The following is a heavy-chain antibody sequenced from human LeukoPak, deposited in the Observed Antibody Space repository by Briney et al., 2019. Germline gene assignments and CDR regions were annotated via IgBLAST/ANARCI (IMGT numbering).Heavy chain of an antibody. CDR3: ARGAIGTGDPTFDY. D-gene: IGHD7-27*01. J-gene: IGHJ4*02. Sequence: GGSLRLSCAASGFTFSSYAMTWVRQAPGKGLEWVSIIGGSGDNTYYADSVKGRFTISRDNSKNTLYLQMNSLRAEDTAVYYCARGAIGTGDPTFDYWGQGTLVTVSS. V-gene: IGHV3-23*01. CDR2: IGGSGDNT. CDR1: GFTFSSYA.